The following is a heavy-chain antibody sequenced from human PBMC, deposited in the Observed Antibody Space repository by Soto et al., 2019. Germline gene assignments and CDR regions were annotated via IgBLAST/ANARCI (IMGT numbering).Heavy chain of an antibody. CDR2: ISSSSSYI. Sequence: PGGSLRLSCAASGFTFSSYSMNWVRQAPGKGLEWVSSISSSSSYIYYADSVKGRFTISRDNAKNSLYLQMNSLRAEDTAVYYWSAAADDYYYYYMDVWGKGTTVTAP. V-gene: IGHV3-21*01. CDR3: SAAADDYYYYYMDV. J-gene: IGHJ6*03. CDR1: GFTFSSYS. D-gene: IGHD6-13*01.